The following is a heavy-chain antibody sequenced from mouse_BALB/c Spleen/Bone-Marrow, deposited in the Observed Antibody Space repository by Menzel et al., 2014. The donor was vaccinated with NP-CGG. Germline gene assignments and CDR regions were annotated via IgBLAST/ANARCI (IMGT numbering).Heavy chain of an antibody. CDR1: GYSFTGYF. Sequence: EVQLQQSGPDLVKPGASVKMSRKASGYSFTGYFMNWVMQSHGKSLEWIGRINPDNGDTFYNQKFKGKATLTVDRSSNTAHTDLRSLASEDSAVYYCARSDFYFDYWGQGTTLTVSS. V-gene: IGHV1-20*02. CDR2: INPDNGDT. CDR3: ARSDFYFDY. J-gene: IGHJ2*01. D-gene: IGHD2-13*01.